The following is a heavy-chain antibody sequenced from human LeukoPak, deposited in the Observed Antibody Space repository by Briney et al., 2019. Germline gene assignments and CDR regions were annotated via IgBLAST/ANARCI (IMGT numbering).Heavy chain of an antibody. J-gene: IGHJ4*02. D-gene: IGHD3-22*01. Sequence: KPSETLSLTCTVSGDSISTSSYYWGWIRQPPGKGLEWLGSIYYSGSTYYNPSLKSRVTISVDTSKNQFSLNLYSVTAADTAVFYCARSYYYDCRQIDYWGQGTLVTVSS. V-gene: IGHV4-39*01. CDR2: IYYSGST. CDR1: GDSISTSSYY. CDR3: ARSYYYDCRQIDY.